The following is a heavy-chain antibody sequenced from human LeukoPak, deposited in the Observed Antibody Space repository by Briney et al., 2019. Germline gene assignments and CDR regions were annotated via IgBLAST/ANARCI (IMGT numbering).Heavy chain of an antibody. CDR3: ARDRSGSSSSAQNYYYGMDV. D-gene: IGHD6-6*01. CDR1: GGTFSSYA. V-gene: IGHV1-69*04. CDR2: IIPILGIA. J-gene: IGHJ6*02. Sequence: ASVKVSCKASGGTFSSYAISWVRQAPGQGLEWMGRIIPILGIANYAQKFQGRVTITADKSTSTAYMELSSLRSEETDVYYWARDRSGSSSSAQNYYYGMDVWGQGTTVTVSS.